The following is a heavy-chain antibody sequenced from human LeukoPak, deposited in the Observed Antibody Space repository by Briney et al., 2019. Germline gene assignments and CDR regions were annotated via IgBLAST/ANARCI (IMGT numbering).Heavy chain of an antibody. D-gene: IGHD3-22*01. CDR3: ARDGKYYDSSGYSTDAFDI. CDR2: ISSNGDLT. J-gene: IGHJ3*02. V-gene: IGHV3-64*04. CDR1: GFTFSSYA. Sequence: PGGSLRLSCLASGFTFSSYAVHWVRQAPGKGLEYVSAISSNGDLTYYADSVKGRFTISRDNSKNTLYLQMNSLRAEDTAVYYCARDGKYYDSSGYSTDAFDIWGQGTMVTVSS.